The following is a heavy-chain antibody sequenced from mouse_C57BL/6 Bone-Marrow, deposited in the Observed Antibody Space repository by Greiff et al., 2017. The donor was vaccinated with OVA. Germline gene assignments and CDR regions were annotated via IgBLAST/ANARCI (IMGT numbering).Heavy chain of an antibody. CDR1: GFNIKDDY. D-gene: IGHD1-1*01. V-gene: IGHV14-4*01. CDR3: TTVHSYGSRGRH. CDR2: IDPENGDT. Sequence: EVQLQQSGAELVRPGASVKLSCTASGFNIKDDYMHWVKQRPEQGLEWIGWIDPENGDTEYASKFQGKATITADTSSNTAYLQLSSLTSEDTAVYYCTTVHSYGSRGRHWGQGTTLTVSS. J-gene: IGHJ2*01.